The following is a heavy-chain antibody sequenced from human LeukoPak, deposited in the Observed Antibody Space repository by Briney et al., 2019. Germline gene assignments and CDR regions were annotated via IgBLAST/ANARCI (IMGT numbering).Heavy chain of an antibody. Sequence: ASVKVSCKTSGYTFTNYGITWVRQAPGQGLEWMGWISTYNGNTKYAQKFQGRVTMTTDTSTTTAYMELRSLRSDDTAMYYCARAMSIAARLQTIFDYWGQGTLVTVSS. CDR1: GYTFTNYG. CDR3: ARAMSIAARLQTIFDY. CDR2: ISTYNGNT. D-gene: IGHD6-6*01. V-gene: IGHV1-18*01. J-gene: IGHJ4*02.